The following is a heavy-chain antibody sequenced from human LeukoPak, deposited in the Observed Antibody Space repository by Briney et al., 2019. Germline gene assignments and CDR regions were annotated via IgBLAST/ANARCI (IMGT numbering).Heavy chain of an antibody. J-gene: IGHJ4*02. V-gene: IGHV3-74*01. Sequence: PGGSLRLSCAASGFTFSSYWMHWVRQAPGKGPVWVSRINSDGSRTIYADSVKGRFSISRDNAKNTLYLQMNSLRVDDTAVYYCARAGKTNELDYWGQGTLVTVSS. CDR1: GFTFSSYW. D-gene: IGHD3-10*01. CDR3: ARAGKTNELDY. CDR2: INSDGSRT.